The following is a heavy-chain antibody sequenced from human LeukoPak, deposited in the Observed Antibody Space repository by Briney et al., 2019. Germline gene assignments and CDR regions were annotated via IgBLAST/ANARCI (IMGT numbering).Heavy chain of an antibody. J-gene: IGHJ4*02. CDR3: ARPGTYSSSWYYFDY. Sequence: GGSLRLSCAASGFTVSSNYMSWVRQAPGKGLEWVPVIYSGGSTYCADSVKGRFTISRDNSKNTLYLQMNSLRAEDTAVYYCARPGTYSSSWYYFDYWGQGTLVTVFS. CDR2: IYSGGST. CDR1: GFTVSSNY. V-gene: IGHV3-66*04. D-gene: IGHD6-13*01.